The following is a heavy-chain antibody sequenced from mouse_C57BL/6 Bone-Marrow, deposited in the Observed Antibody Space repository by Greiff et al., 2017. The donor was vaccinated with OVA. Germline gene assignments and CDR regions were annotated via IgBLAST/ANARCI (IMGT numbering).Heavy chain of an antibody. D-gene: IGHD2-5*01. CDR1: GYTFTSYG. V-gene: IGHV1-81*01. Sequence: VMLVESGAELARPGASVKLSCKASGYTFTSYGISWVKQRTGQGLEWIGEIYPRSGNTYYNEKFKGKATLTADKSSSTAYMELRSLTSEDSAVYFCARKTYYSNSWYFDVWGTGTTVTVSS. CDR2: IYPRSGNT. CDR3: ARKTYYSNSWYFDV. J-gene: IGHJ1*03.